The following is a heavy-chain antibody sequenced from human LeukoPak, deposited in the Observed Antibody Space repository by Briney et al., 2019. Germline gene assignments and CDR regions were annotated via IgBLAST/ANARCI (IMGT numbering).Heavy chain of an antibody. J-gene: IGHJ4*02. V-gene: IGHV4-34*01. D-gene: IGHD5-24*01. Sequence: SETLSLTCAVYGGSFSGYYWSWIRQPPGKGLEWIGEINHSGSTNYNPSLKSRVTISVDTSKNQFSLKLSSVTATDTAVYYCARAGGDGYNLYYFDYWGQGTLVTVSS. CDR3: ARAGGDGYNLYYFDY. CDR1: GGSFSGYY. CDR2: INHSGST.